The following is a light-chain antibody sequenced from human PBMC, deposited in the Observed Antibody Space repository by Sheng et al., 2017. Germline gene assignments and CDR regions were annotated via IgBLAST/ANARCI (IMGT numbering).Light chain of an antibody. CDR2: RAS. V-gene: IGKV1-5*03. CDR1: QSISTW. J-gene: IGKJ3*01. Sequence: DIQLTQSPSTLSASVGDRVTITCRASQSISTWLAWYQQKPGKAPKLLIYRASSLDSGVPSRFSGSGSGTEFTLTINSLQPDDFATYYCQQYNSPITFGPGTTVDL. CDR3: QQYNSPIT.